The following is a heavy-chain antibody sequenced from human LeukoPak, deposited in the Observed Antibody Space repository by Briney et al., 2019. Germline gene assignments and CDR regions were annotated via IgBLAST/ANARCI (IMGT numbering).Heavy chain of an antibody. V-gene: IGHV3-7*01. CDR3: AELGITMIGGV. D-gene: IGHD3-10*02. CDR2: IKEDGSDK. J-gene: IGHJ6*04. Sequence: GGSLRLSCAASGIIFSSYWMAWVRQAPGKGLEWVANIKEDGSDKNYVDSVKGRFTISRDNAKNSLYLQMNSLRAEDTAVYYCAELGITMIGGVWGKGTTVTISS. CDR1: GIIFSSYW.